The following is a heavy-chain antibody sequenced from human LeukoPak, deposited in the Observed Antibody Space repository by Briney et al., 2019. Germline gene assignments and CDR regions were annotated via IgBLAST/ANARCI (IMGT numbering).Heavy chain of an antibody. D-gene: IGHD3-3*01. CDR3: ARGSGITIFGVVIRMGAFDI. V-gene: IGHV3-30*04. Sequence: GRSLRLSCAASGFTFSSYAMHWVRQAPGKGLEWVGVISYDGSNKYYADSVKGRFTISRDNSKNTLYLQMNSPRAEDTAVYYCARGSGITIFGVVIRMGAFDIWGQGTMVTVSS. J-gene: IGHJ3*02. CDR2: ISYDGSNK. CDR1: GFTFSSYA.